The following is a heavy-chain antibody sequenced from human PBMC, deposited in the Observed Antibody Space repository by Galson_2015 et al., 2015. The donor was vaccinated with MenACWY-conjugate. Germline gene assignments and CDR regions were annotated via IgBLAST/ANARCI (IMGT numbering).Heavy chain of an antibody. Sequence: ETLSLTCTVSGGSISSSSYYWGWIRQPPGKGLEWIGSIYYSGSTYYNPSLKSRVTISVDTSKNQFSLKLSSVTAADTAVYYCARVTYSYGPQPFDYWGQGTLVTVSS. J-gene: IGHJ4*02. D-gene: IGHD5-18*01. CDR2: IYYSGST. CDR3: ARVTYSYGPQPFDY. CDR1: GGSISSSSYY. V-gene: IGHV4-39*07.